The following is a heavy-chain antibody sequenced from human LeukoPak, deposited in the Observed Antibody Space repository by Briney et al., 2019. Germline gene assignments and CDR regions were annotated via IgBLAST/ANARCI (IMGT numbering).Heavy chain of an antibody. J-gene: IGHJ4*02. CDR1: GFTFSSYA. CDR2: ISGSAGST. Sequence: GGTLRLSCAASGFTFSSYAMSWVRQAPGKGLEWVSAISGSAGSTYYADSVKGRFTISRDNSKNTLYLQMNSLRAEDTAVYYCAKDALPRIAAAGTVVWGQGTLVTVSS. CDR3: AKDALPRIAAAGTVV. D-gene: IGHD6-13*01. V-gene: IGHV3-23*01.